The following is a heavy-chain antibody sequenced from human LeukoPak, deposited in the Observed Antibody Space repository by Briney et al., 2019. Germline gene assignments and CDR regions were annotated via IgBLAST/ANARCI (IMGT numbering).Heavy chain of an antibody. CDR1: GYTFTCYY. Sequence: ASVKVSCKASGYTFTCYYIHWVRQAPGQGLEWMGWINPNNGDTNFAQKFQGRVTMTSDTSISTAYMELSRLRSDDTAVYYCASRAGYGDYSSFDYWGQGTLVTVSS. D-gene: IGHD4-17*01. CDR3: ASRAGYGDYSSFDY. J-gene: IGHJ4*02. V-gene: IGHV1-2*02. CDR2: INPNNGDT.